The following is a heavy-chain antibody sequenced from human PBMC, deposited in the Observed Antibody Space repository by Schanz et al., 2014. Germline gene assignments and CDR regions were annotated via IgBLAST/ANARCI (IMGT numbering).Heavy chain of an antibody. CDR3: ARGVRIDY. CDR2: IKSKVDGGTT. V-gene: IGHV3-15*01. Sequence: EVQLVESGGGLAQPGGSLRLSCAASGITFSGYSMNWVRQAPGKGLEWVGRIKSKVDGGTTDNAAPVQGRFTISRDNAKNSLYLQMNSLTAEDTAVYYCARGVRIDYWGQGTLVTVSS. CDR1: GITFSGYS. D-gene: IGHD3-3*01. J-gene: IGHJ4*02.